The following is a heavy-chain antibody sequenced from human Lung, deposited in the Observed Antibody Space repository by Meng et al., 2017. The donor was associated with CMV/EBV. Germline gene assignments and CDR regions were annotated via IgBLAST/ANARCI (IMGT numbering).Heavy chain of an antibody. CDR2: IHYDTGET. CDR3: ARDDNWGPDY. J-gene: IGHJ4*02. Sequence: KVSCKTYGYTFAGHYLHWLRQAPGQGLEWMAWIHYDTGETNYAQNFHGRVTVTRDTSITTVYMELRSLRPDDTAMYYCARDDNWGPDYWGQGTLVTVSS. D-gene: IGHD7-27*01. V-gene: IGHV1-2*02. CDR1: GYTFAGHY.